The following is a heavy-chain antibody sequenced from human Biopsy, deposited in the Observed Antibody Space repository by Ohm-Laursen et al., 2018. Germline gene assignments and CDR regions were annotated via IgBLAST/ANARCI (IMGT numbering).Heavy chain of an antibody. CDR1: GCSISNNNYY. CDR2: IFYRGST. V-gene: IGHV4-39*01. CDR3: ARDYDSSGYYYVS. D-gene: IGHD3-22*01. J-gene: IGHJ5*02. Sequence: SDTLSLTCTVSGCSISNNNYYWGWIRQPPGKGLEWIGSIFYRGSTHYKPSLKSRVNISVDTYKNQFSLKLNFVTAADTAVYYCARDYDSSGYYYVSWGQGTLVTVSS.